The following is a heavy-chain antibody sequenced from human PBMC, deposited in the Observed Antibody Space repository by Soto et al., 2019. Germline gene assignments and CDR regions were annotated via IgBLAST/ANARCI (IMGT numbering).Heavy chain of an antibody. CDR3: ARALLQGDF. D-gene: IGHD2-21*01. V-gene: IGHV1-46*01. J-gene: IGHJ4*02. CDR2: INPNGGGT. Sequence: QVQLVQSGAEVKKPGASVKVSCKASGYIFIHYYIHWLRQAPGQGLEWMAIINPNGGGTNYAQKFQGRVTVTSDTSTSTVSIELNSLGSDDTAVYFCARALLQGDFWGQGTLVTVSS. CDR1: GYIFIHYY.